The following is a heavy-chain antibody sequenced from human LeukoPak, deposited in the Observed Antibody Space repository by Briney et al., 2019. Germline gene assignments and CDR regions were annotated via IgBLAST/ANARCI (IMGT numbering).Heavy chain of an antibody. J-gene: IGHJ5*02. CDR3: ARGLWNYYDRDNWFDP. Sequence: ASVKVSCKASGYTFTGYYMHWVRQAPGQGLEWMGWISAYNGNTNYAQKLQGRVTMTTDTSTSTAYMELRSLRSDDTAVYYCARGLWNYYDRDNWFDPWGQGTLVTVSS. CDR2: ISAYNGNT. CDR1: GYTFTGYY. D-gene: IGHD3-22*01. V-gene: IGHV1-18*04.